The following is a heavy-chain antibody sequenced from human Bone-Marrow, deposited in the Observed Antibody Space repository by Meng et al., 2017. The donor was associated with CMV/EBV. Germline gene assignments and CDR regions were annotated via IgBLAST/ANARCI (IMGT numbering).Heavy chain of an antibody. J-gene: IGHJ4*02. CDR1: GFAFSRYW. CDR2: IKEDGSEG. D-gene: IGHD6-13*01. V-gene: IGHV3-7*03. Sequence: GESLKISCAASGFAFSRYWMTWVRQAPGKGLEWVANIKEDGSEGYYVDSVKGRFTISRDNSKNTLYLQMNSLRAEDTAVYYCAKGGSSSSFLRTYYFDYWGQGTLVTVSS. CDR3: AKGGSSSSFLRTYYFDY.